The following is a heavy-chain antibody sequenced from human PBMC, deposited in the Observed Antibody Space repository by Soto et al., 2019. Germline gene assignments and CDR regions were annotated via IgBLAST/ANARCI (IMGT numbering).Heavy chain of an antibody. CDR2: IRGFSPYT. CDR3: ARDRGYDPHDYYYNAMDV. V-gene: IGHV3-21*01. J-gene: IGHJ6*02. CDR1: GFTFRSYT. D-gene: IGHD2-15*01. Sequence: GGSLRLSCVASGFTFRSYTINWVRQAPWKGLEWVSAIRGFSPYTFYADSVKGRFTISRDNAKNSLYLQMNSLRAEATAVYYCARDRGYDPHDYYYNAMDVWGQRNTVTVSS.